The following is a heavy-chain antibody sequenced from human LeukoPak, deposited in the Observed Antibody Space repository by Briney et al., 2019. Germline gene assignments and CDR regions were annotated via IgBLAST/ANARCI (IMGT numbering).Heavy chain of an antibody. CDR1: GDSTSSYY. D-gene: IGHD4-17*01. J-gene: IGHJ4*02. V-gene: IGHV4-59*01. CDR2: IYYSGTT. Sequence: SETLSLTCTVSGDSTSSYYWSWIRQPLGKGLEWIGYIYYSGTTNYNPSLKSRVTIFLDTSKNQFSLNLNSVTAADTAVYYCARAYGDYLSTGFDYWGQGTLVTVSS. CDR3: ARAYGDYLSTGFDY.